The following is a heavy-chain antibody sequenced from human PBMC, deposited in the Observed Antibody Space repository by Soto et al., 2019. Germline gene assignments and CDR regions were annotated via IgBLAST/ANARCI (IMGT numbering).Heavy chain of an antibody. J-gene: IGHJ6*01. D-gene: IGHD6-19*01. V-gene: IGHV5-10-1*01. CDR2: IDPSDSYT. CDR3: AIDSVAYNYDYRDGNDV. CDR1: GYSLTSYW. Sequence: PGESLKISWKGSGYSLTSYWLSGVRQMPGKGLEWMGRIDPSDSYTNYSPSFQGHVTISADKSISTAYLQWSSLKASDTAMYYCAIDSVAYNYDYRDGNDVWGQRSTVTVSA.